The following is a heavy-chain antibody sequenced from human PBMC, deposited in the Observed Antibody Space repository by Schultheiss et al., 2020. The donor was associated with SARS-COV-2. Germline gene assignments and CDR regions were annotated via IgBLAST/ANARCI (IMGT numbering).Heavy chain of an antibody. D-gene: IGHD2-21*01. CDR3: ARPTTIVVDWYFDL. Sequence: SETLSLTCTVSGGSISSYYWSWIRQPPGKGLEWIGDISHSGSTNYSPSLKSRVTISVDTSKNQFSLKLSSVTAADTAVYYCARPTTIVVDWYFDLWGRGTLVTVSS. V-gene: IGHV4-34*01. J-gene: IGHJ2*01. CDR2: ISHSGST. CDR1: GGSISSYY.